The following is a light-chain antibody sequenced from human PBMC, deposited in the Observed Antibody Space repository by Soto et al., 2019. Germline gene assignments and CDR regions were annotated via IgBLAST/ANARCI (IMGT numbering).Light chain of an antibody. Sequence: EIVLTQSPGTLSLSPGERTTLSCRASQTIARRYLARYQHQPGQAPRLLIYRTFARAPGIPDRFSGGGSGTDCTLTISRLDREDFAVYYGQQSDNSPPTCGPGTRLDIK. CDR3: QQSDNSPPT. CDR1: QTIARRY. J-gene: IGKJ5*01. CDR2: RTF. V-gene: IGKV3-20*01.